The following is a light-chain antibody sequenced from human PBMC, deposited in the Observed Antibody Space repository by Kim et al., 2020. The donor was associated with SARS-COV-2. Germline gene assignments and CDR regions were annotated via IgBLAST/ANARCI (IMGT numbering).Light chain of an antibody. Sequence: EIVLTPSPGTLSLSPGERATLSCRASQSVSSSYLAWYQQKPGQAPRLLIYGASSRATGIPDRFSGSGSGTDFTLTVSRLEPEDFAVYYCQQYDSSPLTFGGGTKVDIK. CDR1: QSVSSSY. J-gene: IGKJ4*01. V-gene: IGKV3-20*01. CDR2: GAS. CDR3: QQYDSSPLT.